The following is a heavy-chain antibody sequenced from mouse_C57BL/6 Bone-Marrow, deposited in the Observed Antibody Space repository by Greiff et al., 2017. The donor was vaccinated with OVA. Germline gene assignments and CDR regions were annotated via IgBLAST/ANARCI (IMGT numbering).Heavy chain of an antibody. V-gene: IGHV7-3*01. J-gene: IGHJ1*03. D-gene: IGHD5-5*01. Sequence: EVHLVESGGGLVQPGGSLSLSCAASGFTFTDYYMSWVRPPPGKALEWLGFIRNKANGYTTEYSASVKGRFTISRDNSQSILYLQMNALRAEDSATYYCAIYLYWYFDVWGTGTTVTVSS. CDR2: IRNKANGYTT. CDR1: GFTFTDYY. CDR3: AIYLYWYFDV.